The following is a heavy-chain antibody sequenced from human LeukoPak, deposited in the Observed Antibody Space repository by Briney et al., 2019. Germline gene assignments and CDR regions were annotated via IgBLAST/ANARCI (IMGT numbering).Heavy chain of an antibody. Sequence: PSETLSLTCTVSGGSISSYYWSWIRQPPGKGLEWIGYIYYSGSTNYNPSLKSRFTISVDTSKNQFSLKLSSVTAADTAVYYCARDSADWGYLDYWGQGTLVTVSS. CDR2: IYYSGST. V-gene: IGHV4-59*01. D-gene: IGHD7-27*01. CDR3: ARDSADWGYLDY. CDR1: GGSISSYY. J-gene: IGHJ4*02.